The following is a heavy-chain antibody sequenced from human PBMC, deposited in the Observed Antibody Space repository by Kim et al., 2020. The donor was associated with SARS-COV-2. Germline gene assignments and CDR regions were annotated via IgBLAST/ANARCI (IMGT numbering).Heavy chain of an antibody. CDR1: GGTFSSYA. V-gene: IGHV1-69*13. D-gene: IGHD3-22*01. Sequence: SVKVSCKASGGTFSSYAISWVRQAPGQGLEWMGGIIPIFGTANYAQKFQGRVTITADESTSTAYMELSSLRSEDTAVYYCATYYYDSSGYYLPEYFQHWGQGTLVTVSS. CDR2: IIPIFGTA. J-gene: IGHJ1*01. CDR3: ATYYYDSSGYYLPEYFQH.